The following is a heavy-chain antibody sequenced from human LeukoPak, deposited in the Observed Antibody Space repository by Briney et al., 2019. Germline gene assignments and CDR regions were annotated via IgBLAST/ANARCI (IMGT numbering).Heavy chain of an antibody. V-gene: IGHV4-59*01. J-gene: IGHJ4*02. CDR3: VRDSREQWLVLDY. CDR2: IYYSGST. D-gene: IGHD6-19*01. Sequence: PSETLSLTCTVSGGSISSYYWSWIRQPPGKGLEWIGYIYYSGSTNYNPSLKSRVTISVDTSKNQFSLKLSSVTAADTAVYYCVRDSREQWLVLDYWGQGTLVTVSS. CDR1: GGSISSYY.